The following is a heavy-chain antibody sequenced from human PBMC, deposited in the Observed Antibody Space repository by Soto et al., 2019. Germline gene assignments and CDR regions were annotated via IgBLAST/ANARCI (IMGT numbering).Heavy chain of an antibody. CDR3: ARGGRGYSYGSYYYYGMDV. CDR1: GYTFTSYD. CDR2: MNPNSGNT. V-gene: IGHV1-8*01. J-gene: IGHJ6*02. Sequence: ASVKVSCKASGYTFTSYDINWVRQATGQGLEWMGWMNPNSGNTGYAQKFQGRVTMTRNTSISTAHMELSSLRSEDTAVYYCARGGRGYSYGSYYYYGMDVWGQGTTVTVSS. D-gene: IGHD5-18*01.